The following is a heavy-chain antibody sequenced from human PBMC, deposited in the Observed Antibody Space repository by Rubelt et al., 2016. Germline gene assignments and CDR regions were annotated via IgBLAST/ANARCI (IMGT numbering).Heavy chain of an antibody. J-gene: IGHJ4*02. V-gene: IGHV1-2*02. Sequence: QVQLVQSGAEVKKPGASVKVSCKASGYTFTGYYMHWVRQAPGQGLEGLGWINPNSGGTNCAQTFEGRVTMTRDTSVSTAYMELSRLTSADTAVYYCARGNSGYDYGLDYWGQGTLVTVSS. CDR3: ARGNSGYDYGLDY. CDR2: INPNSGGT. D-gene: IGHD5-12*01. CDR1: GYTFTGYY.